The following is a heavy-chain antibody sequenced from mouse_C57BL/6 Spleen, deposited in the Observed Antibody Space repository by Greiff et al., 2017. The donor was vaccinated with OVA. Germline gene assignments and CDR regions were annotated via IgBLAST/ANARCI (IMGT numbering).Heavy chain of an antibody. CDR3: ASVTTCYLDY. Sequence: EVQLQQSGPELVKPGASVKISCKASGFTFTDYYMNWVQQSPGKSLEWIGDINPGNGGTSYDQKFKGKATMTVDKSSSTAYLELSSLTSEDSAVYYCASVTTCYLDYWGQGTTLTVSS. V-gene: IGHV1-26*01. CDR2: INPGNGGT. D-gene: IGHD2-13*01. J-gene: IGHJ2*01. CDR1: GFTFTDYY.